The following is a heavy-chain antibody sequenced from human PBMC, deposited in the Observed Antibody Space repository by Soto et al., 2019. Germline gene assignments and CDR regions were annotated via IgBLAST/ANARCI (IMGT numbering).Heavy chain of an antibody. D-gene: IGHD5-18*01. Sequence: QVQLVESGGGLVQPGRSLRLSCAASGFTFSSYGMHWVRQAPGKGLEWVAVISYDGSNKYYADSVKGRFTISRDNSKNTVCLEMNSLRDEDTAVYYCAKEPGPGYSYGPYDFDYWGQGTLVTVSS. CDR2: ISYDGSNK. CDR3: AKEPGPGYSYGPYDFDY. CDR1: GFTFSSYG. J-gene: IGHJ4*02. V-gene: IGHV3-30*18.